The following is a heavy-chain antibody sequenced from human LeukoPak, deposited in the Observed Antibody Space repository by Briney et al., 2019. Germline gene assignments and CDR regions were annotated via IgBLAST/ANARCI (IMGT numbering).Heavy chain of an antibody. D-gene: IGHD2-2*01. V-gene: IGHV4-59*01. CDR1: GGSISSYY. CDR3: ARDQLLSYYYYGMDV. Sequence: KPSETLSLTCTVSGGSISSYYWSWIRQPPGKGLEWIGYIYYSGSTNYNPSLKGRVTISVDTSKNQFSLKLSSVTAADTAVYYCARDQLLSYYYYGMDVWGQGTTVTVSS. CDR2: IYYSGST. J-gene: IGHJ6*02.